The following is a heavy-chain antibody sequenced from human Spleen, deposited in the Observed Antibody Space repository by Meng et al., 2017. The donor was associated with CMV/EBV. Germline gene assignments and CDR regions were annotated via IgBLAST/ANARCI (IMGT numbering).Heavy chain of an antibody. CDR1: CDSVSSDDYH. CDR3: VAYLVGIDGRGY. D-gene: IGHD1-26*01. Sequence: SETLSLTCTVSCDSVSSDDYHWSWIRQPPGKELEWIGQIYKTGSDNFNPSLRSRVTISADTSKNQFSLRLTSVTAADTAVYFCVAYLVGIDGRGYWGQGTVVTVSS. CDR2: IYKTGSD. J-gene: IGHJ4*02. V-gene: IGHV4-61*08.